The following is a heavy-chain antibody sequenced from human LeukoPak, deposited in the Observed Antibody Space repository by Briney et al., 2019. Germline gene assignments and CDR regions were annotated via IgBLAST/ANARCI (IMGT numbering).Heavy chain of an antibody. D-gene: IGHD2/OR15-2a*01. Sequence: GGSLRLSCAASGFPFSSYSMTWVRQAPGKGLECVANIKQDGSEKYYVDSVKGRFTISRDNAKNSLYLQMNSLRAEDTAVYYCAKDRSTTVSNTLGYFDYWGQGTLVTVSS. CDR3: AKDRSTTVSNTLGYFDY. CDR1: GFPFSSYS. CDR2: IKQDGSEK. J-gene: IGHJ4*02. V-gene: IGHV3-7*03.